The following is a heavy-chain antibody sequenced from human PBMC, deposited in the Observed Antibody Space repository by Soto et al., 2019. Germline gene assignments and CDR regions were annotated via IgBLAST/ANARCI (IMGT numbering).Heavy chain of an antibody. V-gene: IGHV1-69*13. CDR1: GGTFSSYA. D-gene: IGHD3-22*01. CDR2: IIPIFGTA. Sequence: GASVKVSCKASGGTFSSYAISWVRQAPGQGLEWMGGIIPIFGTANYAQKFQGRVTITADESTSTAYMELSSLRSEDTAVYYCARVYYDHLYYYYYGMDVWGQGTTVTVSS. CDR3: ARVYYDHLYYYYYGMDV. J-gene: IGHJ6*02.